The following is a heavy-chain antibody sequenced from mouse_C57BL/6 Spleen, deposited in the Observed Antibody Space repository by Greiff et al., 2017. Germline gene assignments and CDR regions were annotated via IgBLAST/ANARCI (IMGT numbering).Heavy chain of an antibody. D-gene: IGHD2-2*01. CDR1: GYTFTDYE. Sequence: VQLQQSGAELVRPGASVTLSCTASGYTFTDYEMHWLKQTPVHGLEWIGAIDPETGGTAYNQKFKGKAILTADKSSSTAYLELRSLTSEDSAVYYCTRNGYHLYYFDYWGQGTTLTVSS. V-gene: IGHV1-15*01. J-gene: IGHJ2*01. CDR2: IDPETGGT. CDR3: TRNGYHLYYFDY.